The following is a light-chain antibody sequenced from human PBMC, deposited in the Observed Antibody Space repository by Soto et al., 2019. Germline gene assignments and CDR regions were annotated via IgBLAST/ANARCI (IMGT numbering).Light chain of an antibody. Sequence: QSALTQPRSVSGSPGQSVTISCTGSSSDVGGYNYVSWYQQYPGRAPKLMIYDVIKRPSGVPDRFSGSKSGNTASLTISGLQADDEADSYCCSYAGGYTLGAFGGGTKVTVL. CDR2: DVI. J-gene: IGLJ2*01. CDR1: SSDVGGYNY. CDR3: CSYAGGYTLGA. V-gene: IGLV2-11*01.